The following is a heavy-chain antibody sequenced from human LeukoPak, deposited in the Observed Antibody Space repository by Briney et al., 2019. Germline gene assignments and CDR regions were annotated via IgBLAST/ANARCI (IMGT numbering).Heavy chain of an antibody. V-gene: IGHV4-39*01. J-gene: IGHJ4*02. CDR2: IFYSGST. D-gene: IGHD6-13*01. CDR1: GGSISSSSYD. Sequence: PSETLSLTCTVSGGSISSSSYDWGWIRQPPGKGLEWIGYIFYSGSTYYNPSLKSRLTISLDTSKNQFSLRLSSVTASDTAVYFCARHLRLSSWFDYWGQGTLVTVSS. CDR3: ARHLRLSSWFDY.